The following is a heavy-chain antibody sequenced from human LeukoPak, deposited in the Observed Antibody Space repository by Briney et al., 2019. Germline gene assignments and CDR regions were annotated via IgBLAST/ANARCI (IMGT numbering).Heavy chain of an antibody. Sequence: QAGGSLRLSCAASGFTFSSYDMYWVRQAPGKGLDWVAFVRYDGSQKYYADSVKGRFTISRDNAKNSLYLQMNSLRAEDTAVYYCARDYAGIVVVPAAFDPWGQGTLVTVSS. CDR2: VRYDGSQK. J-gene: IGHJ5*02. V-gene: IGHV3-30*02. D-gene: IGHD2-2*01. CDR3: ARDYAGIVVVPAAFDP. CDR1: GFTFSSYD.